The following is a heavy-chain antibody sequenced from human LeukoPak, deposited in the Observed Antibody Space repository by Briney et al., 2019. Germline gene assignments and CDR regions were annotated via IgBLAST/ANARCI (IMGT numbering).Heavy chain of an antibody. V-gene: IGHV3-30*02. J-gene: IGHJ4*02. CDR3: AKGLGDYDDFRLGY. D-gene: IGHD4-17*01. Sequence: GGSLRLSCAASVFTFSTYGFHRVRQAPGRGLEGVAFIPSDGRDNYYANSVKGRFTISRDNSKNTLYLQMNSLRSEDTAVYYCAKGLGDYDDFRLGYWGQGTLVTVSS. CDR2: IPSDGRDN. CDR1: VFTFSTYG.